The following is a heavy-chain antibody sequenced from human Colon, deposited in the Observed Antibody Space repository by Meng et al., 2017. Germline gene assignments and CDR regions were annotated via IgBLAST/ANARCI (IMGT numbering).Heavy chain of an antibody. J-gene: IGHJ4*02. CDR2: MSYDGTHI. V-gene: IGHV3-30*04. D-gene: IGHD6-13*01. Sequence: GESLKISCAASGFAFSSYAMHWVRQAPGKGLEWVALMSYDGTHIQYADSVKGRFTISRDNSKNTLYLQMNSLRPEDTAVYYCAKGMGSSSWCFDYWGQGTLVNVAS. CDR1: GFAFSSYA. CDR3: AKGMGSSSWCFDY.